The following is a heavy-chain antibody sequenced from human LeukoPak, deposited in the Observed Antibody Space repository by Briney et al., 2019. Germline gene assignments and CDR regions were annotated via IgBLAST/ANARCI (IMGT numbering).Heavy chain of an antibody. CDR2: INHSGST. V-gene: IGHV4-34*01. CDR3: ARSIAAAGPGPFDY. J-gene: IGHJ4*02. CDR1: GGSFSGYY. Sequence: KPSETLSLTCAVYGGSFSGYYWSWIRQPPGKGLEWIGEINHSGSTNYNPSLKGRVTISVDTSKNQFSLKLSSVTAADTAVYYCARSIAAAGPGPFDYWGQGTLVTVSS. D-gene: IGHD6-13*01.